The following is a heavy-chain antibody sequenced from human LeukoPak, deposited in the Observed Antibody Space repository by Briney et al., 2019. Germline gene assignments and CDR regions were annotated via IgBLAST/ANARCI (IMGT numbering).Heavy chain of an antibody. CDR3: AGGHYSSGWYGGY. Sequence: SETLSLTCTVSGYSISSGYYWGWIRQPPGKGLEWIGSIYHSGSTYYNPSLKSRVTISVDTSKNHFSLKLSSVTAADTAVYYCAGGHYSSGWYGGYWGQGTLVTVSS. J-gene: IGHJ4*02. CDR1: GYSISSGYY. CDR2: IYHSGST. V-gene: IGHV4-38-2*02. D-gene: IGHD6-19*01.